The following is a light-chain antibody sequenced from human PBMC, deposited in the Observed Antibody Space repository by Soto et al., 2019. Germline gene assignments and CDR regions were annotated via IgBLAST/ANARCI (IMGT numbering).Light chain of an antibody. J-gene: IGLJ2*01. CDR1: SSDVGGYNY. CDR3: SSYTSSSTPVV. Sequence: QSVLTQPASVSGSPGQSITISCTGTSSDVGGYNYVSWYQQHPGKAPKLMIYEVSNRPSGVSNRFSGSKSGNTASLTIAGLQAEYEADYYCSSYTSSSTPVVFGGGTKVTVL. V-gene: IGLV2-14*01. CDR2: EVS.